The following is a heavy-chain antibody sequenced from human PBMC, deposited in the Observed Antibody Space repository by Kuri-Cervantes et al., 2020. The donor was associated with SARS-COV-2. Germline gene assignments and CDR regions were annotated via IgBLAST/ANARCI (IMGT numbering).Heavy chain of an antibody. CDR2: ISYDGSNK. V-gene: IGHV3-30-3*01. Sequence: GESLKISCAASGFTFSSYAMHWVRQAPGKGLEWVAVISYDGSNKYYADSVKGRFTISRDNSKNTLYLQMNSPRAEDTAVYYCARDGYDSSGYYLDYWGQGTLVTVSS. CDR1: GFTFSSYA. CDR3: ARDGYDSSGYYLDY. D-gene: IGHD3-22*01. J-gene: IGHJ4*02.